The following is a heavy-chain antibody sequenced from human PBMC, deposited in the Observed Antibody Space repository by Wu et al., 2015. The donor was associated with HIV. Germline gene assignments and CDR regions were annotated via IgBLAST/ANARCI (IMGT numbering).Heavy chain of an antibody. J-gene: IGHJ6*02. CDR3: AREVGPDYYYYGMDV. CDR1: GYTFASYD. V-gene: IGHV1-46*01. CDR2: INPSGGST. Sequence: VKKPGASVKVSCKASGYTFASYDINWVRQAPGQGLEWMGIINPSGGSTSYAQKFQGRVTMTRDTSTSTVYMELSSLRSEDTAVYYCAREVGPDYYYYGMDVWGQGTTVTVSS. D-gene: IGHD2-2*01.